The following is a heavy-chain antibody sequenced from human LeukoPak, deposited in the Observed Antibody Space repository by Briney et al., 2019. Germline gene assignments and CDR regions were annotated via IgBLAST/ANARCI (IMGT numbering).Heavy chain of an antibody. V-gene: IGHV3-30-3*01. CDR3: ASLGSVGY. J-gene: IGHJ4*02. CDR2: ISYDGSNK. CDR1: GLTFSSYA. Sequence: GGSLRLSCAASGLTFSSYAMHWVRQAPGKGLEWVAVISYDGSNKYYADSVKGRFTISRDNSKNTLYLQMNSLRAEDTAVYYCASLGSVGYWGQGTLVTVSS. D-gene: IGHD2-15*01.